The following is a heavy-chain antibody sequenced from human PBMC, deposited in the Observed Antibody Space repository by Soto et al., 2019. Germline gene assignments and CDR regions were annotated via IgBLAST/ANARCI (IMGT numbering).Heavy chain of an antibody. CDR2: IGTDGNT. CDR3: VRKYPGTRPFDY. V-gene: IGHV3-23*04. Sequence: VQLVESGGGVVQPGRSLRLSCAASGFTFNSYAMNWVRQAPGKGLAWVSAIGTDGNTYYANSVKGRFTISRDNSRTTLYLQMNSLRVEDTALYYCVRKYPGTRPFDYWGQGTPVTVSS. J-gene: IGHJ4*01. CDR1: GFTFNSYA. D-gene: IGHD2-2*01.